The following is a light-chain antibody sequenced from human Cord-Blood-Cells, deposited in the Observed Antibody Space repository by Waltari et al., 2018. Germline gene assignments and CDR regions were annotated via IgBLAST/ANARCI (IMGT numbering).Light chain of an antibody. CDR1: QGITSA. CDR2: DAS. V-gene: IGKV1-13*02. CDR3: QQFNSYPQT. Sequence: ALQLTQSPSSLSASVGDRVTITCQASQGITSALAWYQQKPGKAPKPLICDASRLESGVPARFSGSVSVTDFTLTFSSLQPEDCATYYCQQFNSYPQTFGQGTKLEIK. J-gene: IGKJ2*01.